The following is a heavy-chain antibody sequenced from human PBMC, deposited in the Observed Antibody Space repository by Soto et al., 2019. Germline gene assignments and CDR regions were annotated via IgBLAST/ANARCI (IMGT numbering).Heavy chain of an antibody. J-gene: IGHJ6*02. Sequence: ETLSLSCTISGGSINDYYWSWIRQPPGEGLEWIGYTFYSGATKYNPSLKGRVTISADTSKNQFSLRLGSVTAADTAVYYCARHNLYGPFGMDVSGQGTTVTVSS. V-gene: IGHV4-59*01. CDR1: GGSINDYY. D-gene: IGHD3-10*01. CDR3: ARHNLYGPFGMDV. CDR2: TFYSGAT.